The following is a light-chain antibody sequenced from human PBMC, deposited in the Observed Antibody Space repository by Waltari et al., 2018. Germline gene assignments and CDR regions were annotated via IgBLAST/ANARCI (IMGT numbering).Light chain of an antibody. CDR2: EIN. CDR3: CSYAGSYTL. CDR1: SNDIGSNNF. J-gene: IGLJ2*01. V-gene: IGLV2-11*01. Sequence: QSALTQPRSVSGSPGQSVTISCTGTSNDIGSNNFVSWYQYHPGKVPKLMIHEINERPSGVPERCSGSKSGNTASLTISGLQADDEAEYYCCSYAGSYTLFGGGTKLTVL.